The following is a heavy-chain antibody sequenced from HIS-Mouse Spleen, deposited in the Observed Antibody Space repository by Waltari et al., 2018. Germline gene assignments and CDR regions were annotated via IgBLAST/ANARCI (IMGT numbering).Heavy chain of an antibody. D-gene: IGHD6-6*01. V-gene: IGHV1-2*02. J-gene: IGHJ4*02. CDR2: INPNGGGT. CDR1: GYTFTGYY. CDR3: ARVYSSSWRGFDY. Sequence: QVQLVQSGAEVKKPGASVKVSCKASGYTFTGYYMHWVRHAPGQGLEWMGWINPNGGGTNYAQKFQGRVTMTRDTSISTAYMELSRLRSDDTAVYYCARVYSSSWRGFDYWGQGTLVTVSS.